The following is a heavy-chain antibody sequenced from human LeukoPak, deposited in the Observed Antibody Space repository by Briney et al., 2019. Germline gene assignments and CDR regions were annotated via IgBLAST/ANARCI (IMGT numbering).Heavy chain of an antibody. CDR1: GYTFTSSG. CDR3: ARAYYYDNSGYYAFDI. J-gene: IGHJ3*02. V-gene: IGHV1-18*01. D-gene: IGHD3-22*01. Sequence: ASVKVSCKASGYTFTSSGISWVRQAPGQGLEWMGWISAYNGNRNYAQKLQGRVTMTTDTSTSTAYMELRSLRSDDTAVYYCARAYYYDNSGYYAFDIWGQGTMVTVSS. CDR2: ISAYNGNR.